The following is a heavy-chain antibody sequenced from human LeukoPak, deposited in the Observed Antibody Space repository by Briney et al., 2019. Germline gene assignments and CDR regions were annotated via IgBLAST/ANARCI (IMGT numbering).Heavy chain of an antibody. CDR2: ISGSGGST. D-gene: IGHD4-17*01. Sequence: TGGSLRLSCAVSGFTLSTYAMSWVRQAPGKGLEWVSSISGSGGSTYYVDSVKGRFTISRDIFKNTLYLQMNSLRAEDTAVYYCAKHRENYADSSFDDYWGQGTLVTVSS. CDR3: AKHRENYADSSFDDY. J-gene: IGHJ4*02. CDR1: GFTLSTYA. V-gene: IGHV3-23*01.